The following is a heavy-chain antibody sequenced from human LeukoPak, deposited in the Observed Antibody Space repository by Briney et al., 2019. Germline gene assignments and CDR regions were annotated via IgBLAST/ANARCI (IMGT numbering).Heavy chain of an antibody. J-gene: IGHJ4*02. CDR3: ARGEFYYDL. CDR1: GYIFTSNS. CDR2: ISTFNGYT. D-gene: IGHD3-16*01. Sequence: ASVKLSCKPSGYIFTSNSITWVRQAPGQGLEWMGWISTFNGYTNYAKNLQGRVTMTRDTPTRTVYMEMRNMRSDDTAVYYCARGEFYYDLWGQGTLVTVSS. V-gene: IGHV1-18*04.